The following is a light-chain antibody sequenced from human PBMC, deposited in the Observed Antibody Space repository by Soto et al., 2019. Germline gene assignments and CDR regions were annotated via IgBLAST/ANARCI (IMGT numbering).Light chain of an antibody. CDR1: QTIIRY. V-gene: IGKV1-39*01. Sequence: DIQMTQSPSSLSASVGDRVTITCRASQTIIRYLNWYQQKPGKAPKLLIYAASSLQSGVPSRFSGSGSGTDFSLTISSLQPEDFATYYCQQSYNTPALTFGGGTKVDIK. CDR3: QQSYNTPALT. CDR2: AAS. J-gene: IGKJ4*01.